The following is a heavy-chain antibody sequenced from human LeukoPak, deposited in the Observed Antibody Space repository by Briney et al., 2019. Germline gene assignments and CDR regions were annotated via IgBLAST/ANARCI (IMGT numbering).Heavy chain of an antibody. CDR2: ISGAGRSI. V-gene: IGHV3-23*01. D-gene: IGHD5-24*01. J-gene: IGHJ4*02. Sequence: GGSLRLSCAASGFSFSSYGMTWVRQAPGKGLEWVSVISGAGRSIYYADSVKGRFTISRDNSKNTLYLQMNSLRADDTAVYYCAKGEMATSRFADSWGQGTLVTVSS. CDR3: AKGEMATSRFADS. CDR1: GFSFSSYG.